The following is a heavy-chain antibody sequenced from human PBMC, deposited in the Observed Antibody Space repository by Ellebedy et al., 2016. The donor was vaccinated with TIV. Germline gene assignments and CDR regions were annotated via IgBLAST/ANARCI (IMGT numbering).Heavy chain of an antibody. V-gene: IGHV1-18*04. CDR3: ARRLQLWSTYIQYGMDV. D-gene: IGHD5-18*01. CDR2: ISAYNGNT. Sequence: GESLKISXKGSGYSFTSYWIGWVRQAPGQGLEWMGWISAYNGNTNYAQKLQGRVTMTTDTSTSTAYMELRSLRSDDTAVYYCARRLQLWSTYIQYGMDVWGQGTTVTVSS. CDR1: GYSFTSYW. J-gene: IGHJ6*02.